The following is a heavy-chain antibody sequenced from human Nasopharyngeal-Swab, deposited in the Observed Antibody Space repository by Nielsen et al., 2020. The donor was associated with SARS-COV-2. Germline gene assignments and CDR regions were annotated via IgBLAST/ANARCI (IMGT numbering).Heavy chain of an antibody. CDR2: ISSGSASSV. CDR1: GFTLSDFY. Sequence: GESLKISCAASGFTLSDFYMSWIRQAPGKGLERLSKISSGSASSVDYADSVKGRFTISRDNAKNSLYLHMDSLGAEDTAVYYCARDGGRGKSYVMWDYWGQGTLVTVSS. CDR3: ARDGGRGKSYVMWDY. D-gene: IGHD5-18*01. J-gene: IGHJ4*02. V-gene: IGHV3-11*01.